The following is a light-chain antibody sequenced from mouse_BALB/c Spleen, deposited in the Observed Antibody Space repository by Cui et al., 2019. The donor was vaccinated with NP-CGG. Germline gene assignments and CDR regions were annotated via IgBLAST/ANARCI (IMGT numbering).Light chain of an antibody. V-gene: IGLV1*01. J-gene: IGLJ1*01. Sequence: QAVVTQESAPTTSPGETVTITCRSRTGAVTTSNYANWVQEKPDHLFTGLIGGTNNRAPGVPARFSGSLIGDKAALTITGAQTEDEAIYFCALWYSNHWVFGGGTKLTVL. CDR3: ALWYSNHWV. CDR2: GTN. CDR1: TGAVTTSNY.